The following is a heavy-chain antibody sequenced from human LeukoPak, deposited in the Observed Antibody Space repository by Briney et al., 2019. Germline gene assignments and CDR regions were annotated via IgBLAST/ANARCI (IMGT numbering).Heavy chain of an antibody. J-gene: IGHJ4*02. CDR2: INPNSGGT. D-gene: IGHD3-10*01. CDR1: GYTFIGYY. V-gene: IGHV1-2*06. Sequence: ASVKVSCKASGYTFIGYYIHWVRQAPGQGLEWMGRINPNSGGTNFAQKFQGRVTMTRDTSINTAYMELSSLRSDDTAVYYCVKPHHDSGTFLDYFDYWGQGTLVTVSS. CDR3: VKPHHDSGTFLDYFDY.